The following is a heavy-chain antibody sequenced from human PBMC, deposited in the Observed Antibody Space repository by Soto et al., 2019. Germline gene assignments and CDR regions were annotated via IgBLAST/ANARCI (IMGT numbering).Heavy chain of an antibody. J-gene: IGHJ5*02. Sequence: SETLSLTCAVYGGSFSGYYWSWIRQPPGKGLEWIGEINHSGSTNYSPSLKSRVTISVDTSKNQFSLKLSSVTAADTAVYYCARAWVGYDFWGGYYRLRGWFVPGGPGALVAVSS. D-gene: IGHD3-3*01. CDR3: ARAWVGYDFWGGYYRLRGWFVP. CDR1: GGSFSGYY. V-gene: IGHV4-34*01. CDR2: INHSGST.